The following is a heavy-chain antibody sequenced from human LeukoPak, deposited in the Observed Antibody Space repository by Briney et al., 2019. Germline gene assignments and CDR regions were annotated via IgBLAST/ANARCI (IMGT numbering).Heavy chain of an antibody. D-gene: IGHD1-14*01. J-gene: IGHJ4*02. CDR1: GFTFSGRW. Sequence: GGSLRLSCAASGFTFSGRWMIWVHQAPGKGLEWVANINQGGSDPYYVDSAKGRFTISRDNANNLRYLQMNSLRGEDTAVYYCTRDRSRAEDDWGQGTLVTVSS. CDR3: TRDRSRAEDD. CDR2: INQGGSDP. V-gene: IGHV3-7*01.